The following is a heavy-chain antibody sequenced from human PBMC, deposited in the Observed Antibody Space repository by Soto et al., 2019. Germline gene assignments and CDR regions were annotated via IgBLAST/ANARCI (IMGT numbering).Heavy chain of an antibody. Sequence: PGESLKISCKGSGYSFTNYWIGWVRQMPGKGLEWMGSIYPGDSGTRYSPSFQGQVTISADKSISTAYPQWSSLRASDTAMYYCAIGGDWYFFDLWAQGTMVTVSS. D-gene: IGHD2-21*02. V-gene: IGHV5-51*01. CDR1: GYSFTNYW. CDR3: AIGGDWYFFDL. CDR2: IYPGDSGT. J-gene: IGHJ3*01.